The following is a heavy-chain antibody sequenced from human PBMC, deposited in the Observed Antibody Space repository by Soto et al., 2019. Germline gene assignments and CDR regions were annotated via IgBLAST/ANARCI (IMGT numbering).Heavy chain of an antibody. CDR3: ARHDDWFDT. V-gene: IGHV4-39*01. J-gene: IGHJ5*02. CDR1: GDSMTSPPYY. CDR2: VYYSGAT. Sequence: PSETLSLTCNVSGDSMTSPPYYWGWIRQPPGKGLEWIGTVYYSGATYYNPSLRGRLTVSADTSKNYFSPRLTSVTAADTAVYYCARHDDWFDTWGQGILVTVSS.